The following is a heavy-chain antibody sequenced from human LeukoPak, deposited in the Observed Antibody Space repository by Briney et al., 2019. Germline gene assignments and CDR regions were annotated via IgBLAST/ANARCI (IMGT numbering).Heavy chain of an antibody. CDR1: GFTFSSYA. CDR2: ISYDGSNK. CDR3: ARDRVPAAIVDY. J-gene: IGHJ4*02. V-gene: IGHV3-30*04. Sequence: GGSLRLSCAASGFTFSSYAMHWVRQAPGKGLEWVAVISYDGSNKYYADSVKGRFTISRDNSKNTLYLQMNSLRAEDTAVYYCARDRVPAAIVDYWGQGTLVTVSS. D-gene: IGHD2-2*02.